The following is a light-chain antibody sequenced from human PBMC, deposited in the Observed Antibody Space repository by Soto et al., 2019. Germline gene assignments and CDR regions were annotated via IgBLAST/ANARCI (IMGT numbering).Light chain of an antibody. CDR1: QSVGSS. J-gene: IGKJ2*01. V-gene: IGKV3-11*01. Sequence: VVLTQSPATLSLSPGERATLSCRASQSVGSSLGWYQQKPGQAPRLLIYDASNRATGIPARFSGSGSGTDFTLTISSLEPEDFAVYYCQQRSDWPRLYTFGQGTKLEIK. CDR3: QQRSDWPRLYT. CDR2: DAS.